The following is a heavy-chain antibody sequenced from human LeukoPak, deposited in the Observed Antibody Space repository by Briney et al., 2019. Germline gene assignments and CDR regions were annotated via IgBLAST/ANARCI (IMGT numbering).Heavy chain of an antibody. V-gene: IGHV4-59*01. D-gene: IGHD3-10*01. J-gene: IGHJ5*02. CDR2: IYYSGST. Sequence: PSETLSLTCAVSGYSISSYYWSWIRQPPGKGLEWIGYIYYSGSTNYNPSLKSRVTISVDTSKNQFSLKLSSVTAADTAVYYCARGGLLWFGESSNWFDPWGQGTLVTVSS. CDR1: GYSISSYY. CDR3: ARGGLLWFGESSNWFDP.